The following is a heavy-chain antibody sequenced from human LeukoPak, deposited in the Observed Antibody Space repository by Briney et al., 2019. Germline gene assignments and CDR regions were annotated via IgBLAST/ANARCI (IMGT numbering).Heavy chain of an antibody. CDR1: GFTFSSYS. CDR2: ISSSSSYI. V-gene: IGHV3-21*04. D-gene: IGHD3-22*01. CDR3: ARKKVEVVATYDY. Sequence: GGSLRLSCAASGFTFSSYSMNWVRQAPGKGLEWVSSISSSSSYIYYADSVKGRFTISRDNAKNSLYLQMSSLRSDDTAVYFCARKKVEVVATYDYWGQGTLVIVSS. J-gene: IGHJ4*02.